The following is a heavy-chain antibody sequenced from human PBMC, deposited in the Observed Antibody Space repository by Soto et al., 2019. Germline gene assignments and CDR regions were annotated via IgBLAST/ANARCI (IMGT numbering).Heavy chain of an antibody. V-gene: IGHV3-23*01. CDR2: ISGSGGST. Sequence: PGGSLRLSCAASGFTFSSYAMSWVRQAPGKGLEWVSAISGSGGSTYYADSVKGRFTISRDNSKNTLYLQMNSLRAEDTAVYYCAKDRSSSGNRVAVAGLFQHWGQGTLVTVSS. J-gene: IGHJ1*01. D-gene: IGHD6-19*01. CDR3: AKDRSSSGNRVAVAGLFQH. CDR1: GFTFSSYA.